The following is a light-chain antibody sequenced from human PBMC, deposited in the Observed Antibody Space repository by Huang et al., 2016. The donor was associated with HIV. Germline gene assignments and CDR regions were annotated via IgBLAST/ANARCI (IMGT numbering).Light chain of an antibody. Sequence: EIVLTQSPATLSFSPGERATLSCRASQRVSSYLTWYQQKPGQAPRLLIYDASNRPPGIPARFSGSGSGTDFTLTISSLEPEDFAVYYCQQRSKWPALTFGGGTKVEIK. CDR1: QRVSSY. CDR3: QQRSKWPALT. V-gene: IGKV3-11*01. J-gene: IGKJ4*01. CDR2: DAS.